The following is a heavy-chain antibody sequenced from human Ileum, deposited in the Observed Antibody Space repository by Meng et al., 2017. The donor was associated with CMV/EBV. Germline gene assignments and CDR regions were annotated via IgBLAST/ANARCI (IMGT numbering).Heavy chain of an antibody. V-gene: IGHV3-43*01. J-gene: IGHJ4*02. CDR2: INWDGTNT. CDR3: ARDGH. Sequence: EVQLVGVGGLVVLAGWALRLSCAASGCTFDDYSMHWVRQRPGNGLEWISIINWDGTNTDYADSVRGRFTISRDNSRNSLYLEMNSLRTEDTAFYFCARDGHWGQGTLVTVSS. CDR1: GCTFDDYS.